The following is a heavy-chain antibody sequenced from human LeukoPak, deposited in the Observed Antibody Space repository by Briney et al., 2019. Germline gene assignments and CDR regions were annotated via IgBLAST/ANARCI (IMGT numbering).Heavy chain of an antibody. Sequence: GGSLRLSCAASGFTFSSYAMSWVRQAPGKGLEWVSAISGSGGSTYYADSVKGRFTISRDDSKNTLYLQMNSLRAEDTAVYYCAKTAYYYDSSGYYDYWGQGTLVTVSS. CDR3: AKTAYYYDSSGYYDY. V-gene: IGHV3-23*01. D-gene: IGHD3-22*01. J-gene: IGHJ4*02. CDR2: ISGSGGST. CDR1: GFTFSSYA.